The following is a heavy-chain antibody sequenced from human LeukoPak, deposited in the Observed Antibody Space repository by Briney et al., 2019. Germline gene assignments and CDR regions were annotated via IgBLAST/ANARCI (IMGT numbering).Heavy chain of an antibody. CDR1: GGSFSGYY. V-gene: IGHV4-34*01. D-gene: IGHD3-10*02. Sequence: PSETLSLTCAVYGGSFSGYYWSWIRQPPGKGLEWIGEINHSGGTNYNPSLKSRVTISVDTSKNQFSLKLSSVTAADTAVYYCAGCSGSYYGDFDYWGQGTLVTVSS. CDR2: INHSGGT. J-gene: IGHJ4*02. CDR3: AGCSGSYYGDFDY.